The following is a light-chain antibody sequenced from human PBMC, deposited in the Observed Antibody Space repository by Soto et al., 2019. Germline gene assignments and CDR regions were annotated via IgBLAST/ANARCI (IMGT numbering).Light chain of an antibody. J-gene: IGLJ1*01. V-gene: IGLV1-44*01. CDR1: SSNIGSNT. CDR3: AAWDDSLNGGV. Sequence: QSVLTQPPSASGTPGQRVTISCSGSSSNIGSNTVNWYQQLPGTAPKLLIYSNNQRPSGVPDRFSGSKSGTSASLAISGLQPEDEADYYCAAWDDSLNGGVFGTGTKVTVL. CDR2: SNN.